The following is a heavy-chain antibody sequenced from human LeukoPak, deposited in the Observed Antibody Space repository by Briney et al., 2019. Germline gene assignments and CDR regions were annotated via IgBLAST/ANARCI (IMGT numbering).Heavy chain of an antibody. J-gene: IGHJ4*02. Sequence: VASVKVSCKPSGYTFTGYYIHWVRQAPGQGLEWMGWINPNSGGRNYAQKFRDRVTMTRDTSISTVYMELSRLKSDDTAVYYCARGPYDSSGYSDYWGQGTLVTVSS. D-gene: IGHD3-22*01. V-gene: IGHV1-2*02. CDR2: INPNSGGR. CDR3: ARGPYDSSGYSDY. CDR1: GYTFTGYY.